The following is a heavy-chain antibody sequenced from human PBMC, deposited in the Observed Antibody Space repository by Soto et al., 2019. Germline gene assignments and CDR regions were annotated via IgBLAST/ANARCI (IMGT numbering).Heavy chain of an antibody. Sequence: QVQLVESGGGVVQPGRSLRLSCAASGFTFSSYGMHWVRQAPGKGLEWVAVISYDGSNKYYADSVKGRFTISRDNSKNTXXLQMNSLRAEDTAVYYCAKGRSTVGPKSSPYGMDVWGQGTTVTVSS. CDR2: ISYDGSNK. CDR3: AKGRSTVGPKSSPYGMDV. CDR1: GFTFSSYG. V-gene: IGHV3-30*18. J-gene: IGHJ6*02. D-gene: IGHD4-17*01.